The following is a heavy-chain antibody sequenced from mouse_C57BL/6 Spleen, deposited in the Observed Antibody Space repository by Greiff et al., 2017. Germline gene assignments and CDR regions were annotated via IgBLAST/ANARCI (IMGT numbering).Heavy chain of an antibody. V-gene: IGHV5-17*01. CDR1: GFTFSDYG. CDR3: AIDYYGSVY. J-gene: IGHJ2*01. CDR2: ISSGSSTI. D-gene: IGHD1-1*01. Sequence: EVQLVESGGGLVKPGGSLKLSCAASGFTFSDYGMHWVRQAPEKGLEWVAYISSGSSTIYYADTVKGRFTISRDNAKNTLFLQMTSLRAEDTAISYCAIDYYGSVYWGQGTTLTVSS.